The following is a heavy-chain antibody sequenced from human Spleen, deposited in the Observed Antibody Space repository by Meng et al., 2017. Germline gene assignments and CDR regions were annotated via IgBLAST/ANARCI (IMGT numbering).Heavy chain of an antibody. CDR3: ARDEDISAGGKLFGDY. D-gene: IGHD6-13*01. V-gene: IGHV1-2*06. Sequence: ASVKVSCKPSGYNFPDYYIHWVQQAPGQGLEWMGRIDPKNGDTHYAQKFQGRVTMTGDTSISTAYMDLSGLRSDDTAVYYCARDEDISAGGKLFGDYWGQGTLVTVSS. CDR1: GYNFPDYY. J-gene: IGHJ4*02. CDR2: IDPKNGDT.